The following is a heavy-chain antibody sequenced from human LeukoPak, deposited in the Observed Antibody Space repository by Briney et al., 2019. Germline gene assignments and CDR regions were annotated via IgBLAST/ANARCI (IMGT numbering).Heavy chain of an antibody. Sequence: ASVKVSCKVTGYSLSDMSVHWIRQAPGRGLEWMGSSDSEDGDPVYAQKFEGRLTKTEDTSTDTAYMDLSSLRFEDTAVYYCASGNEVTLEGFALWGQGTMVTVSS. V-gene: IGHV1-24*01. D-gene: IGHD2-8*01. CDR1: GYSLSDMS. CDR2: SDSEDGDP. J-gene: IGHJ3*01. CDR3: ASGNEVTLEGFAL.